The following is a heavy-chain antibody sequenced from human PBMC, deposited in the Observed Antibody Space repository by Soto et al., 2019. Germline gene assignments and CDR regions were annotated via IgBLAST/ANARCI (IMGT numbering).Heavy chain of an antibody. D-gene: IGHD2-21*02. J-gene: IGHJ5*02. CDR1: GGSISSYY. CDR2: IYYSGST. CDR3: ARVYCGGDCYSGNWFDP. Sequence: TSETLSLTCTVSGGSISSYYWNWIRQPPGKGLEWIGYIYYSGSTNYNPSLKSRVTISVDTSKNQFSLKLSSVTAADTAVYYCARVYCGGDCYSGNWFDPWGQGTLVTVSS. V-gene: IGHV4-59*01.